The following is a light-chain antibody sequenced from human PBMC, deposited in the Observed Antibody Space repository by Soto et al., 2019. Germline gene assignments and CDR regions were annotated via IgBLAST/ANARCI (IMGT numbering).Light chain of an antibody. CDR3: AAWDDSLDVV. Sequence: QSVLTQPPSASGTPGQRVTISCSGSSSNIGSNTVNWYQQVPGTAPKVLIYSNDQRPSGVPDRFSGSKSGTSASLAISGRQSEDEADYYCAAWDDSLDVVFGGGTKVTVL. CDR2: SND. CDR1: SSNIGSNT. V-gene: IGLV1-44*01. J-gene: IGLJ2*01.